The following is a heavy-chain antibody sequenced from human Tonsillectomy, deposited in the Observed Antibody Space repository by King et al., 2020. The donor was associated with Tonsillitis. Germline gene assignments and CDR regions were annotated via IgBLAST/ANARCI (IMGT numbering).Heavy chain of an antibody. V-gene: IGHV4-59*01. J-gene: IGHJ3*02. CDR1: GGYITNYY. D-gene: IGHD1-1*01. Sequence: LQLQESGPGLVKPSETLSLTCSVSGGYITNYYWNWIRQPPGKGLEWIGHIYHSWITHYNPSLKSRVTMSVDTSVNQFSLKLTSVTAADTAVYYCARAFTGSAKCAFDIWGPGTMVTVSS. CDR2: IYHSWIT. CDR3: ARAFTGSAKCAFDI.